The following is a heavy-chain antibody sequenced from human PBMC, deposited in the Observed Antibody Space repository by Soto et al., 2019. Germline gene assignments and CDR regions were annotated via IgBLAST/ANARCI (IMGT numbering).Heavy chain of an antibody. J-gene: IGHJ4*02. CDR1: GFTFSDHY. V-gene: IGHV3-72*01. CDR3: ANSGSYKPIDY. D-gene: IGHD1-26*01. CDR2: IRKKVNGYST. Sequence: GGSLRLSCAASGFTFSDHYMDWVRQAPGKGLEWVGRIRKKVNGYSTEYAASAKGRFTISRDDSENSLYLQMNSLRTEDTAVYYRANSGSYKPIDYWGQGALVTVSS.